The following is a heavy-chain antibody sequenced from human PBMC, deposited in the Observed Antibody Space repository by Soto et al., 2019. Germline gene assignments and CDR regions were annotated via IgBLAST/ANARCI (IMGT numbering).Heavy chain of an antibody. CDR1: GDTVTKYG. D-gene: IGHD6-19*01. CDR3: ASATIITVAGKET. Sequence: QVQLVQSGGEVKKPGASVKVSCKASGDTVTKYGISWVRQAPGQGLEWLGWISFYNGHKNYALQFQDRITFTTDTSTSTASMELRSLTSDDTAVYYCASATIITVAGKETWGQGTQVTSSS. CDR2: ISFYNGHK. J-gene: IGHJ4*02. V-gene: IGHV1-18*01.